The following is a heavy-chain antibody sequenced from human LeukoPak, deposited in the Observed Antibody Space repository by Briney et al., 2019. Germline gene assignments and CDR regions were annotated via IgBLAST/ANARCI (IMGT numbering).Heavy chain of an antibody. Sequence: SETLSLTCAVYGGSFSGYYWSWIRQPPGKGLEWIGEINHSGSTNYNPSLKSRVTISVDTSKNQFSLKLSSVTAADTAVYYCARRAIAVAGTDYWGQGTLVTVSS. V-gene: IGHV4-34*01. CDR1: GGSFSGYY. J-gene: IGHJ4*02. CDR3: ARRAIAVAGTDY. D-gene: IGHD6-19*01. CDR2: INHSGST.